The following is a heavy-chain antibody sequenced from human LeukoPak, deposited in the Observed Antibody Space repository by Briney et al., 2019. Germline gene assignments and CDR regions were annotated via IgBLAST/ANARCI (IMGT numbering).Heavy chain of an antibody. CDR1: GGTFSSYA. CDR2: IIPIFGTA. J-gene: IGHJ5*02. Sequence: ASVKVSFKASGGTFSSYAISWVRQAPGQGLEWMGGIIPIFGTANYAQKFQGRVTITADESTSTAYMELSSLRSEDTAVYYCARIKATYYYDSSGRNWFDPWGQGTLVTVSS. V-gene: IGHV1-69*01. D-gene: IGHD3-22*01. CDR3: ARIKATYYYDSSGRNWFDP.